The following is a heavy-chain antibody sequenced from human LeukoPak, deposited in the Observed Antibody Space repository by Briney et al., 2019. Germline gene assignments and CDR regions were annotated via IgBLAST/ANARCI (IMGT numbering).Heavy chain of an antibody. CDR1: GFTFSKCG. V-gene: IGHV3-30*02. Sequence: GALRLSCAASGFTFSKCGMHWVRQAPGQGLEWVAFIRNDGSDKYYADSVKGRFTISRDNSKNTLFLQMNSLRPEDTAIYYCAKDLEYSSSFNWFDPWGQGNLVTVSS. D-gene: IGHD6-6*01. J-gene: IGHJ5*02. CDR3: AKDLEYSSSFNWFDP. CDR2: IRNDGSDK.